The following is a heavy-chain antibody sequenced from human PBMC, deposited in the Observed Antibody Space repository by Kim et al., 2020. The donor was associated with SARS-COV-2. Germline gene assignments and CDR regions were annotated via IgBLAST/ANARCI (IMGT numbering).Heavy chain of an antibody. CDR2: ISSSGSTI. Sequence: GGSLRLSCAASGFTFSDYYMSWIRQAPGKGLEWVSYISSSGSTIYYADSVKGRFTISRDNAKNSLYLQMNSLRAEDTAVYYCAGVRVSITMIVVVREPPDYWGQGTLVTVSS. D-gene: IGHD3-22*01. CDR3: AGVRVSITMIVVVREPPDY. V-gene: IGHV3-11*01. J-gene: IGHJ4*02. CDR1: GFTFSDYY.